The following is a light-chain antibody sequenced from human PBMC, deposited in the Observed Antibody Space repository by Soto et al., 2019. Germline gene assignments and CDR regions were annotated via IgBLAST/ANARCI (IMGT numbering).Light chain of an antibody. CDR3: TSYSSSDIFYV. J-gene: IGLJ1*01. V-gene: IGLV2-14*01. CDR1: SSDIGGYYH. CDR2: QVT. Sequence: QSALTQPASVSESPGQSITISCTGTSSDIGGYYHVSWYQHHPGKAPKLLIYQVTNRPSRVSNRFSGSKSGNTASLTISGLQADDEADYYCTSYSSSDIFYVFGTGTKVTVL.